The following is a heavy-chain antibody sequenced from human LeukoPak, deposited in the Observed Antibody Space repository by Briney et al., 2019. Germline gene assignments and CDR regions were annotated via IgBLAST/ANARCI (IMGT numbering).Heavy chain of an antibody. CDR3: AKDWSGSDYFDY. CDR2: IYIGGTI. D-gene: IGHD1-14*01. V-gene: IGHV3-66*01. Sequence: GGSLRLSCAASGFTVSSNHMSWVRQAPGQGLEWVSVIYIGGTIYYADSVKGRFTISRDNSQNTVYLEMNSLRAEDTAIYYCAKDWSGSDYFDYWGQGTLVTVSS. J-gene: IGHJ4*02. CDR1: GFTVSSNH.